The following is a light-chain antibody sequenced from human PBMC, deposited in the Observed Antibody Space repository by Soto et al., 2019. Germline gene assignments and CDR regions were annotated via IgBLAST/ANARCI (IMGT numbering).Light chain of an antibody. CDR3: QKYGSSPQT. CDR2: GAS. CDR1: QSVSSSY. Sequence: EIVLTESPGTLSLSPGERATLSCRASQSVSSSYFAWYQHKPGQAPRLLIYGASSRATGIPDRFSGSGSGTDFTLTIGRLEPEDFAVYYCQKYGSSPQTFGQGAKV. J-gene: IGKJ1*01. V-gene: IGKV3-20*01.